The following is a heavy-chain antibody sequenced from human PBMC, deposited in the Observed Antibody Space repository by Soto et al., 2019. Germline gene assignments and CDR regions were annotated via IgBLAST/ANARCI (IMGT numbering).Heavy chain of an antibody. J-gene: IGHJ4*02. CDR2: ISRDGSSK. Sequence: PGGSLRLSCVGSGFTFSRFAIHWVRQAPGEELEWVAVISRDGSSKYYGDSVKGRFTVSRANPNNTVYLSMTGLRPDDTAVFYCARSRNGAVPDSINFWGQGTLVTVSS. D-gene: IGHD2-8*01. CDR3: ARSRNGAVPDSINF. V-gene: IGHV3-30-3*01. CDR1: GFTFSRFA.